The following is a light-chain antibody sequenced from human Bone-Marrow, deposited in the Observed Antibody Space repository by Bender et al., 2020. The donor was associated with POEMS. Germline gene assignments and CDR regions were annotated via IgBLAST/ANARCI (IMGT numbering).Light chain of an antibody. CDR2: EVS. CDR1: SSDVGSYNF. CDR3: CSYAGSTTYV. Sequence: QSALTQPASVSGSPGQSITISCTGTSSDVGSYNFVSWYQQHPGKAPRLIIFEVSKRPSGVSDRLSGSKSGNTVSLTISGLQAEDEADYYCCSYAGSTTYVFGTGTKVTVL. V-gene: IGLV2-23*02. J-gene: IGLJ1*01.